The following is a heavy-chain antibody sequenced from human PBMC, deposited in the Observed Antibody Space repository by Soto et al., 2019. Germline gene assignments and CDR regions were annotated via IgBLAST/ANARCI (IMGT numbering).Heavy chain of an antibody. J-gene: IGHJ4*02. Sequence: GGSLRLSCTASGFTFSSYWMHWVRQAPGKGPVWVSRINSDGSITSYADSVKGQFTISRDNAKNTLYLQMNSLRAEDTAVYYCARTSSSWYVSFDYWGQGTLVTVSS. CDR2: INSDGSIT. D-gene: IGHD6-13*01. V-gene: IGHV3-74*01. CDR1: GFTFSSYW. CDR3: ARTSSSWYVSFDY.